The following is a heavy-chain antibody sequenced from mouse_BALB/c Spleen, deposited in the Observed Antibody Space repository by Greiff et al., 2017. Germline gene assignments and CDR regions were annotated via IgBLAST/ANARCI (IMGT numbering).Heavy chain of an antibody. CDR1: GFTFSSYG. J-gene: IGHJ3*01. CDR2: INSNGGST. CDR3: ARDGNAWFAY. Sequence: VQLVESGGGLVQPGGSLKLSCAASGFTFSSYGMSWVRQTPDKRLELVATINSNGGSTYYPDSVKGRFTISRDNAKNTLYLQMSSLKSEDTAMYYCARDGNAWFAYWGQGTLVTVSA. V-gene: IGHV5-6-3*01. D-gene: IGHD2-1*01.